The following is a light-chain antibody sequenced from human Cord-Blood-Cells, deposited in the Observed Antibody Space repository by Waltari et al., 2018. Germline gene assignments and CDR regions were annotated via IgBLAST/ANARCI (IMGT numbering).Light chain of an antibody. Sequence: EIVMTQSPATLSVSPGERATLSCRASQSVRSNLAWYQQKPGQAPRLLIYGASSRATGIPARCSGSGCGTEFTLTISSLQSEDVAVYYCQQYNNWTPYTFGQGTKLEIK. CDR3: QQYNNWTPYT. CDR2: GAS. V-gene: IGKV3-15*01. J-gene: IGKJ2*01. CDR1: QSVRSN.